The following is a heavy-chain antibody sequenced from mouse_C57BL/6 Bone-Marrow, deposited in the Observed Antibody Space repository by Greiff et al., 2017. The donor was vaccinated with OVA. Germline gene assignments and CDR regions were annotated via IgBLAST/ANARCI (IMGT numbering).Heavy chain of an antibody. Sequence: QVHVKQSGAELARPGASVKMSCKASGYTFTSYTMHWVKQRPGQGLEWIGYINPSSGYTKYNQKFKDKATLTAAKSSSTAYMQLSSLTSEDSAVYYCERSRIYYGNYFDYWGQGTTLTVSS. CDR3: ERSRIYYGNYFDY. CDR2: INPSSGYT. J-gene: IGHJ2*01. V-gene: IGHV1-4*01. D-gene: IGHD2-1*01. CDR1: GYTFTSYT.